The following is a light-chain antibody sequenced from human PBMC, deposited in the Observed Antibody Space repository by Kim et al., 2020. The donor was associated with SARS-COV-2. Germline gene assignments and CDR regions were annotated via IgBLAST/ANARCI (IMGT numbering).Light chain of an antibody. CDR2: AAS. CDR3: QQLDDNPRT. V-gene: IGKV1-9*01. CDR1: HDIRGY. Sequence: ASVGDRVTKACRASHDIRGYLAWYQQTTGKAPKLLIYAASTLHSGVPSGFSGSGSGTEFTLTINSLQPEDFATYYCQQLDDNPRTFGGGTKVDIK. J-gene: IGKJ4*01.